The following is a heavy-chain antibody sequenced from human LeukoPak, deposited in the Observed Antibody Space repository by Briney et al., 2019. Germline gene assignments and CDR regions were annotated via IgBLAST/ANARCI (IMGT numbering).Heavy chain of an antibody. CDR2: ITPFFGVA. CDR1: GGNFGNYV. CDR3: ARDTNEEYSSSSDGLAV. J-gene: IGHJ6*02. Sequence: GASVTVSCKASGGNFGNYVIHWVRQAPGQGLEWMGRITPFFGVANYAQTFQDRVTFTADKITNTAYMQISSLKSEDTAVYFCARDTNEEYSSSSDGLAVWGQGTTVTVSS. V-gene: IGHV1-69*04. D-gene: IGHD6-6*01.